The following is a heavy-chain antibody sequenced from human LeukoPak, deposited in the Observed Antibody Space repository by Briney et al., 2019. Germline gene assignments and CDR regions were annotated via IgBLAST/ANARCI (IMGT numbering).Heavy chain of an antibody. V-gene: IGHV3-73*01. CDR2: IRSKANSYAT. Sequence: SGGSLRLSCAASGFTFSGSAMHWVRQASGKGLEWVGRIRSKANSYATAYAASVKGRFTISGDDSKNTAYLQMNSLKTEDTAVYYCTRPPLHPGIAAAGAVTGDYWGQGTLVTVSS. CDR1: GFTFSGSA. D-gene: IGHD6-13*01. CDR3: TRPPLHPGIAAAGAVTGDY. J-gene: IGHJ4*02.